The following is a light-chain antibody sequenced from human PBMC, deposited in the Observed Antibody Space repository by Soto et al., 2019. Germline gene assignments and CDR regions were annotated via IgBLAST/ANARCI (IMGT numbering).Light chain of an antibody. CDR2: GAS. Sequence: EIVMTQSPATLSVSPGETATLSCRASQYVSNKVAWYQQKPGQAPSLLXLGASTRATGVPARFSGSGSGTEFTLSISSLQSEDFAAYYCKQYKEWPPFTFGQGTRLEIK. CDR1: QYVSNK. J-gene: IGKJ5*01. CDR3: KQYKEWPPFT. V-gene: IGKV3-15*01.